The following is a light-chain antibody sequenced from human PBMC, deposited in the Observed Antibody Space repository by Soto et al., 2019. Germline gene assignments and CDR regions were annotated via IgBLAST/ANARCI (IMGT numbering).Light chain of an antibody. J-gene: IGKJ5*01. CDR3: QQYNNWPIT. V-gene: IGKV3-15*01. CDR2: GAS. CDR1: QSVSSSN. Sequence: EILLTQSPGTLSLSPGERATLSCRASQSVSSSNLAWYQQKPGQAPRLLMYGASTRATGIPARFSGSGSGTEFTLTISSLQSEDFAVYYCQQYNNWPITFGQGTRLEIK.